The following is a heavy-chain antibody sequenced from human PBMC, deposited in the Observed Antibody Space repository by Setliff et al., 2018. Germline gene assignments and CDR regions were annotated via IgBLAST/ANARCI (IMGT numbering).Heavy chain of an antibody. CDR1: GFSFSDYY. CDR3: ARDGVFYAMDV. D-gene: IGHD3-10*01. V-gene: IGHV3-11*04. Sequence: GGSLRLSCAASGFSFSDYYMSWARQAPGKGLEWISKISGNGITIYYADSVRGRFTISRDNAKNSLFLQMNSLGAEDTALYYCARDGVFYAMDVWGHGTTVTVSS. J-gene: IGHJ6*02. CDR2: ISGNGITI.